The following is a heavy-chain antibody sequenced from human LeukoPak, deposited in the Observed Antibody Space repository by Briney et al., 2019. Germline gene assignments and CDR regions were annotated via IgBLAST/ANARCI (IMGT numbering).Heavy chain of an antibody. Sequence: GGSLRLSCAASGFTFSSYAMSWVRQAPGKGLEWVSAISGGGGSSTYYADSVKGRFTISRDTSKNTLYLQMNSLRAEDTAVYYCARDLRSSGYYAFDYWGQGTLVTVSS. J-gene: IGHJ4*02. D-gene: IGHD3-22*01. V-gene: IGHV3-23*01. CDR2: ISGGGGSST. CDR1: GFTFSSYA. CDR3: ARDLRSSGYYAFDY.